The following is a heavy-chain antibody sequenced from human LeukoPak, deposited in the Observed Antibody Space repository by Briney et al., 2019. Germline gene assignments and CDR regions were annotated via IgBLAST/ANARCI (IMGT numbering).Heavy chain of an antibody. D-gene: IGHD6-19*01. J-gene: IGHJ6*04. CDR2: IKQDGSER. CDR1: GFTLSNYW. Sequence: PGGSLRLSCGASGFTLSNYWMSWVRQAPGKGLEWVANIKQDGSERYYVDSVRGRFTISRDNAKNSLYLQMNSLRAEDTAIYYCARHRSGSMDVWGKGTTVTISS. CDR3: ARHRSGSMDV. V-gene: IGHV3-7*01.